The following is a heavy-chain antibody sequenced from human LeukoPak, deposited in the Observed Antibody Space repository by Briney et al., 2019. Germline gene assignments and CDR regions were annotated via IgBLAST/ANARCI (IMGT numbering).Heavy chain of an antibody. CDR2: MNPNSGNT. CDR3: AGGSHGDYYFDY. J-gene: IGHJ4*02. D-gene: IGHD4-17*01. Sequence: ASVKVSCKASGYTFTSYDINWVRQATGQGLEWMGWMNPNSGNTGYAQKFQGRVTMTRNTSISTAYMELSSLRAEDTAVYYCAGGSHGDYYFDYWGQGTLVTVSS. CDR1: GYTFTSYD. V-gene: IGHV1-8*01.